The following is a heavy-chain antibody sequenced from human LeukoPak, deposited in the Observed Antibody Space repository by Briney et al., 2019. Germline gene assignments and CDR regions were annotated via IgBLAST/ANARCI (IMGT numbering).Heavy chain of an antibody. Sequence: GGSLRLSCAASGFTFSSYGLHGARRPQGKGLKGVPFISFDGSDKYYADSVKGRFTISRDNSKNTLYLQMNSLRAEDTAAYYCARDGQQLVFGLTDYWGQGTLVTVSS. J-gene: IGHJ4*02. CDR2: ISFDGSDK. CDR1: GFTFSSYG. D-gene: IGHD6-13*01. V-gene: IGHV3-30*03. CDR3: ARDGQQLVFGLTDY.